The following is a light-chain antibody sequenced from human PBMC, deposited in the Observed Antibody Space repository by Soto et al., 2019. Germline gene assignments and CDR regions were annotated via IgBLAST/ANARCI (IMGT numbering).Light chain of an antibody. CDR3: QQYSTYCT. Sequence: DIPMTQSPSTLSASVGDRVTITCRASQSISTWLAWYQQNPGKAPKLLIFEATTLETGVPSRFSGSGSGTDFPLTSTCLQPDDLATYYCQQYSTYCTFGQGTQVEVK. CDR1: QSISTW. V-gene: IGKV1-5*01. CDR2: EAT. J-gene: IGKJ1*01.